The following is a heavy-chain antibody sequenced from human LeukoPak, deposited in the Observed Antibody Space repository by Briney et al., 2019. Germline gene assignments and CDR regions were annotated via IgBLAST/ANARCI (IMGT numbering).Heavy chain of an antibody. D-gene: IGHD3-10*01. V-gene: IGHV4-31*03. CDR3: ATMCGSGSC. J-gene: IGHJ4*02. CDR2: IYYSWRT. Sequence: SETLSLTCTVSGGSISSGGYCWSWVRQHPGKGMEWIGYIYYSWRTYYNPSLKIRVTISVDTSKNQFSLNLSSVTAADTAVYYCATMCGSGSCWGQGTLVTVSS. CDR1: GGSISSGGYC.